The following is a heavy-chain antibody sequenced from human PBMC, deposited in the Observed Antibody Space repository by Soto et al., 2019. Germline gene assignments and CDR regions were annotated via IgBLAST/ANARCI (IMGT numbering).Heavy chain of an antibody. V-gene: IGHV3-23*01. CDR1: GFTFSSYA. D-gene: IGHD3-22*01. Sequence: EVQLLESGGGLAQPGGSLRLSCAASGFTFSSYAMSWVRQAPGKGLEWVSAMSGSGGSTYYADSVKGRFTISRDNSKNTLYLQMNSLRAEDTAVYYCAKAKARYYDSSGYYAHDAFDIWGQGTMVTVSS. CDR2: MSGSGGST. J-gene: IGHJ3*02. CDR3: AKAKARYYDSSGYYAHDAFDI.